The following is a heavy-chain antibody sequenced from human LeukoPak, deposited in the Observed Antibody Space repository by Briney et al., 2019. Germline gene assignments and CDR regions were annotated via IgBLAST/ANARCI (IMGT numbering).Heavy chain of an antibody. CDR1: GYTFTGYY. CDR3: ARDKVDRGVKGTIDY. CDR2: INPNSGGT. Sequence: ASVKVSCKTSGYTFTGYYMHWVRQAPGQGLEWMGWINPNSGGTNYAQKFQGRVTMTRDTSISTAYMELSRLRSDDTAVYYCARDKVDRGVKGTIDYWGQGTLVTVSS. V-gene: IGHV1-2*02. D-gene: IGHD3-10*01. J-gene: IGHJ4*02.